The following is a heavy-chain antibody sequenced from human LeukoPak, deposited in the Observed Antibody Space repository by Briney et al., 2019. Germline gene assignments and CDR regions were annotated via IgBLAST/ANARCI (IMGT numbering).Heavy chain of an antibody. J-gene: IGHJ4*02. CDR3: ARRSGVAVAGAFDY. CDR2: ISISSNYK. D-gene: IGHD6-19*01. V-gene: IGHV3-21*04. CDR1: GFTFSRYS. Sequence: GGSLRLSCAASGFTFSRYSMNWVRQAPGKGLEWVSSISISSNYKYYPDSLKGRFTIPRDNSKNTLHLQMNSLRAEDTAVYFCARRSGVAVAGAFDYWGQGTLVTVSS.